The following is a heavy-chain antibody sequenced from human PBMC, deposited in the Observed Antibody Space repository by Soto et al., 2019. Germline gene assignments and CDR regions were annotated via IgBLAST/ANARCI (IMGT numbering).Heavy chain of an antibody. V-gene: IGHV3-23*01. CDR3: AKDMRTMTTVSVYYGMDV. CDR1: GFTFSNYA. J-gene: IGHJ6*02. CDR2: ISGSGGST. Sequence: GGSLRLSCAAAGFTFSNYAMSWVRQAPGKGLEWVSVISGSGGSTYYADTVKGRFTISRDNSKNTLYLQMNSLRAEDTAVYYCAKDMRTMTTVSVYYGMDVWGQGTTVTVSS. D-gene: IGHD4-17*01.